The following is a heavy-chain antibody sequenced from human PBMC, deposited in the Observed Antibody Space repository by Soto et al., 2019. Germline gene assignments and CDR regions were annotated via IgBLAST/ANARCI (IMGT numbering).Heavy chain of an antibody. Sequence: KTSETLSLTCTVSGGSISSGGYYWSWIRQHPGKGLEWIGYIYYSGSTYYNPSLKSRVTISVDTSKNQFSLKLSSVTAADTAVYYCASLTIFGVVSADYWGQGTLVTVSS. J-gene: IGHJ4*02. CDR1: GGSISSGGYY. V-gene: IGHV4-31*03. CDR3: ASLTIFGVVSADY. CDR2: IYYSGST. D-gene: IGHD3-3*01.